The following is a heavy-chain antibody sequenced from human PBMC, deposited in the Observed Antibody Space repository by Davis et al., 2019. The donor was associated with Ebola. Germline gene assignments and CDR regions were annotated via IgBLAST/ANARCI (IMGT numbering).Heavy chain of an antibody. V-gene: IGHV4-59*08. J-gene: IGHJ6*02. CDR3: ARVGVRDFWSGYYPLSDYYYGMDV. Sequence: PSETLSLTCTVSGGSISSYYWSWIRQPPGKGLEWIGYIYYSGSTNYNPSLKSRVTISVDTSKNQFSLKLSSVTAADTAVYYCARVGVRDFWSGYYPLSDYYYGMDVWGQGTTVTVSS. CDR1: GGSISSYY. CDR2: IYYSGST. D-gene: IGHD3-3*01.